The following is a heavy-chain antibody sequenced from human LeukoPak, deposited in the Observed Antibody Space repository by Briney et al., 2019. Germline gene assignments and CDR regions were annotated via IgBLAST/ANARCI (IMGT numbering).Heavy chain of an antibody. CDR3: ARAHYCSGGICYSGMFDY. CDR1: GGSIGNAGYY. V-gene: IGHV4-31*03. D-gene: IGHD2-15*01. Sequence: SETLSLTCTVSGGSIGNAGYYWSWIRQHPGKGLEWIGYINYSGGTEYNPSLKSRVTISLDTSKNQFSLKLSSVTVADTAVYYCARAHYCSGGICYSGMFDYWGQGTLVTVSS. CDR2: INYSGGT. J-gene: IGHJ4*02.